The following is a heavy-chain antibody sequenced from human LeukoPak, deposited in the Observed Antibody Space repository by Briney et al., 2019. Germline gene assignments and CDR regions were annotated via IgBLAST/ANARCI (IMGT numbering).Heavy chain of an antibody. CDR2: MNPNSGIT. V-gene: IGHV1-8*01. Sequence: ASVKVSCKASGYTFISYDINWVRQATGQGLEWMGWMNPNSGITGYAQKFQGRVSTTRNTSINTAYMELSGLRSEDTAVYYCARGLYYYDSNGRTPYDYWGQGTLVTVSS. CDR3: ARGLYYYDSNGRTPYDY. CDR1: GYTFISYD. J-gene: IGHJ4*02. D-gene: IGHD3-22*01.